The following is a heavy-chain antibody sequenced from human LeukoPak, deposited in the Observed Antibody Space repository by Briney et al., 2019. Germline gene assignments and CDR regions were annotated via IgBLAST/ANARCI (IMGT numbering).Heavy chain of an antibody. CDR2: INSDGSST. D-gene: IGHD3-22*01. V-gene: IGHV3-74*01. CDR1: GFTFSSYW. J-gene: IGHJ4*02. CDR3: AREPPYYYDSSGYLDY. Sequence: GGSLRLSCAASGFTFSSYWMHWVRHAPGKGLVWVSRINSDGSSTSYADSVKGRFTISRDNAKNTLYLQMNSLRAEDTAVYYCAREPPYYYDSSGYLDYWGQGTLVTVSS.